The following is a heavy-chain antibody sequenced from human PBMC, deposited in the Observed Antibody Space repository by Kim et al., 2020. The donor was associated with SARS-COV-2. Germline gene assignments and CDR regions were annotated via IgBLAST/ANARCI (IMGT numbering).Heavy chain of an antibody. V-gene: IGHV4-31*03. CDR1: GSSISSGGYY. CDR2: IYYSGST. J-gene: IGHJ4*02. Sequence: SETLSLTCTVSGSSISSGGYYWSWIRQHPGKGLEWIGYIYYSGSTYYNPSLKSRVTISVDTSKNQFSLKLSSVTAADTAVYYCARTRITMIVVVTHFDYWGQGTLVTVSS. D-gene: IGHD3-22*01. CDR3: ARTRITMIVVVTHFDY.